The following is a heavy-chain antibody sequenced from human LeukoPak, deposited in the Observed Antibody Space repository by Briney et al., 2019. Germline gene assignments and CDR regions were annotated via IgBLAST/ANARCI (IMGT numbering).Heavy chain of an antibody. Sequence: GESLQISCQGSGSTFTTYWIGWVRQLHGKGLEWMGIIYPGDSDTRYSPSFQGQVTISADKSISTAYLQWSSLKASDTAMYYCARHLSYYGAEAFDPWGQGTLVTVSS. CDR1: GSTFTTYW. CDR2: IYPGDSDT. J-gene: IGHJ5*02. D-gene: IGHD3-3*01. V-gene: IGHV5-51*01. CDR3: ARHLSYYGAEAFDP.